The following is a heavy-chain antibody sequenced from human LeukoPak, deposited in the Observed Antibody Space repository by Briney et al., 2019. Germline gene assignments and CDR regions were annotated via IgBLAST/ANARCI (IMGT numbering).Heavy chain of an antibody. V-gene: IGHV1-2*02. D-gene: IGHD5-18*01. J-gene: IGHJ5*02. CDR2: INPNSGGT. Sequence: EASVKVSCKASGYTFTGYYMHWVRQAPGQGLGWMGWINPNSGGTNYAQKFQGRVTMTRDTSISTAYMELSRLRSDDTAVYYCARGGKSRYSYGLYNWFDPWGQGTLVTVSS. CDR3: ARGGKSRYSYGLYNWFDP. CDR1: GYTFTGYY.